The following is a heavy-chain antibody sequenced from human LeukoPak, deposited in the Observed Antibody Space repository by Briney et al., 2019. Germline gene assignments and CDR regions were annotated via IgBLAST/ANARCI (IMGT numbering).Heavy chain of an antibody. CDR2: IYPGDSDT. CDR3: ARPSGTYNRFDS. Sequence: GESLMISCKGSGYIFTSNWIGWVRQMPGKGLEWMVIIYPGDSDTRYSPSFQGQVTISADKTISTAYLQWSSLKASDTAMYYCARPSGTYNRFDSWGQGTLVTVSS. J-gene: IGHJ4*02. V-gene: IGHV5-51*01. D-gene: IGHD1-26*01. CDR1: GYIFTSNW.